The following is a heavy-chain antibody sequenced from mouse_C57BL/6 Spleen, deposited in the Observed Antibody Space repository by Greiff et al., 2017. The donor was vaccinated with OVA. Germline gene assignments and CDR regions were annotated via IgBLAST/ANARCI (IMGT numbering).Heavy chain of an antibody. J-gene: IGHJ2*01. CDR2: IYPGDGDT. Sequence: VQLKESGPELVKPGASVKISCKASGYAFSSSWMNWVKQRPGKGLEWIGRIYPGDGDTNYNGKFKGKATLTADKSSSTAYMQLSSLTSEDSAVYFCARGANWAYYFDYWGQGTTLTVSS. D-gene: IGHD4-1*01. V-gene: IGHV1-82*01. CDR1: GYAFSSSW. CDR3: ARGANWAYYFDY.